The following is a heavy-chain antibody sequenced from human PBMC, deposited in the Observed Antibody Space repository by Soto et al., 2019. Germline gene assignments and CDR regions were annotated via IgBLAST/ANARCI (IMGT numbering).Heavy chain of an antibody. Sequence: EVQLVESGGGVVQPGGSLRLSCAASGFNFDDHAMHWVRQVPGKGLEWVSLITWYGGDTDYAESVRGRFTISRDNSKNSLYLQMNSLRSEDTALYYCAKDISQSSAWYVDSWGQGTLVTVSS. V-gene: IGHV3-43*01. J-gene: IGHJ4*02. CDR2: ITWYGGDT. CDR1: GFNFDDHA. D-gene: IGHD6-19*01. CDR3: AKDISQSSAWYVDS.